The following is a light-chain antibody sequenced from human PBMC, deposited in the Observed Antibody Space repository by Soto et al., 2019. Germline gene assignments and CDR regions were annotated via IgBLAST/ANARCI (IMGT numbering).Light chain of an antibody. Sequence: QSALTQPASLSGSPGQSITISCTGTRSDVGSYNHVSWYQQHPGKAPKLMIYEVSKWPSGVSTRFSGSKSGNTASLTISGLQAEDEADYFCCSYAGSSTFIFGGGTKLTVL. CDR1: RSDVGSYNH. V-gene: IGLV2-23*02. J-gene: IGLJ2*01. CDR2: EVS. CDR3: CSYAGSSTFI.